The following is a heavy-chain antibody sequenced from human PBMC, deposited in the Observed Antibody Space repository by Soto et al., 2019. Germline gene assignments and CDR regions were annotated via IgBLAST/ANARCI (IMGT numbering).Heavy chain of an antibody. J-gene: IGHJ6*02. Sequence: ASETLSLTCTVSGGSISSYYWSWIRQPPGKGLEWIGYIYYSGSTNYNPSLKSRVTISVDTSKNQFSLKLSSVTAADTAVYYCARGDFWSGYYSAVYGMDVWGQGTTVTVSS. V-gene: IGHV4-59*01. D-gene: IGHD3-3*01. CDR2: IYYSGST. CDR1: GGSISSYY. CDR3: ARGDFWSGYYSAVYGMDV.